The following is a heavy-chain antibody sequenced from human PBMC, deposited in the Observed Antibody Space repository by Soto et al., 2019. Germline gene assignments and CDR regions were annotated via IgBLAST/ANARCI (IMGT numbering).Heavy chain of an antibody. V-gene: IGHV3-33*01. D-gene: IGHD6-6*01. J-gene: IGHJ6*02. Sequence: QVQLVESGGGVVQPGRSLRLSCAASGFTFSSYGMHWVRQAPGKGLEWVAVIWYDGSNKYYADSVKGRFTISRDNSKNTLYLQMNSLRAEDTAVYYCARDLLRGAARNPPYYYYYYGMDVWGQGTTVTVSS. CDR3: ARDLLRGAARNPPYYYYYYGMDV. CDR2: IWYDGSNK. CDR1: GFTFSSYG.